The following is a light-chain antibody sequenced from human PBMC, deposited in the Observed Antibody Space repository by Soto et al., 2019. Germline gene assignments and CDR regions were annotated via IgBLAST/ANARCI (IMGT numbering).Light chain of an antibody. CDR1: QSFSSY. CDR2: DAS. CDR3: QQRSNWPPVIT. V-gene: IGKV3-11*01. J-gene: IGKJ5*01. Sequence: PGERATLSCRASQSFSSYLAWYQQKPGKAPRLLIYDASKRATGIPARFSGRGSGTDFTLTISSLEPEDFAVYYCQQRSNWPPVITFGQGTRLEI.